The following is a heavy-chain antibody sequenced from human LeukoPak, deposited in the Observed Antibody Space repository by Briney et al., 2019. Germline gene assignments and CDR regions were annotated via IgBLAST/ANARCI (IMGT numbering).Heavy chain of an antibody. CDR1: GFTFSSYL. D-gene: IGHD3-10*01. CDR2: IKQDGSEK. CDR3: AVLRGNNF. Sequence: PGGSLRLSCAASGFTFSSYLMTWVRQAPGKGLEWVASIKQDGSEKYYVDSVEGRFSIFRDNAKNSLYLQMNSLRAEDTAVYYCAVLRGNNFWGQGTLVTVSS. V-gene: IGHV3-7*01. J-gene: IGHJ4*02.